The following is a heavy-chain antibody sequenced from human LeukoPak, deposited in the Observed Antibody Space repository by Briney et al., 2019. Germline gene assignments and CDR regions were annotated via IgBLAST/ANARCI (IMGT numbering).Heavy chain of an antibody. D-gene: IGHD3-10*01. CDR2: LNWNSGGI. J-gene: IGHJ4*02. Sequence: PGGSLRLSCAASGFTFDDYAMHWVRQAAGNGLEGYSGLNWNSGGIVYADSGTGRFTISRHNAKGSLYLPMNNLRTEDTGLYYCAIDKAQAYYASGRLVLWGQGPLVTVSS. CDR3: AIDKAQAYYASGRLVL. CDR1: GFTFDDYA. V-gene: IGHV3-9*01.